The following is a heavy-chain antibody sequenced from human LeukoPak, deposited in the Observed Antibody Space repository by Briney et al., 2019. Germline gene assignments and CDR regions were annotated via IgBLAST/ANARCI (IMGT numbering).Heavy chain of an antibody. D-gene: IGHD7-27*01. Sequence: GGSLRLSCAVSGFTFSSYWMHWVRQAPGKGLEWISRINIRGNEQKYADSVKGRFTISRDNAKNTLFLNMNNLGVDDTAGYFCVRGYLGPDYWGQGTLVTVSA. J-gene: IGHJ4*02. V-gene: IGHV3-74*01. CDR3: VRGYLGPDY. CDR2: INIRGNEQ. CDR1: GFTFSSYW.